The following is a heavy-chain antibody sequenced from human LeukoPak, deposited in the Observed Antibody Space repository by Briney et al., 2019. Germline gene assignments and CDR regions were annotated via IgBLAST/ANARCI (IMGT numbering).Heavy chain of an antibody. V-gene: IGHV3-23*01. CDR2: ISGSGGST. CDR1: GFTFSSYA. D-gene: IGHD6-13*01. Sequence: GGSLRLSCAASGFTFSSYAMSWVRQAPGKGLEWVSVISGSGGSTYYADSVKGRFSFSGDNSKNTLYLQMNSLRAEDTAVYYCAKCGIAAAGTFTDYWGQGTLVTVSS. CDR3: AKCGIAAAGTFTDY. J-gene: IGHJ4*02.